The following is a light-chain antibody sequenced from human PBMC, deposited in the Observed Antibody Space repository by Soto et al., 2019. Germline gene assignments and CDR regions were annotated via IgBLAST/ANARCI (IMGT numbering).Light chain of an antibody. V-gene: IGKV3-20*01. CDR3: QQYGSSGT. CDR1: QSVSNNY. CDR2: GAS. J-gene: IGKJ1*01. Sequence: EIVLTQSPGTLSSSPGERATLSCRASQSVSNNYLAWYQQKPGQAPXLLIYGASNRATGIPDRFIGSGSGTEFTLTISRLEPEDFAVYDCQQYGSSGTFGQGTKVDIK.